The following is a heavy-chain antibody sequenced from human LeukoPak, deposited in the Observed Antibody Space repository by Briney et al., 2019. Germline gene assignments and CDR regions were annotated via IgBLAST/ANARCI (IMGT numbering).Heavy chain of an antibody. J-gene: IGHJ6*03. Sequence: PGGSLRLSCAASGFTFSSYGMHWVRQAPGKGLEWVAFIRYDGSNKYYADSVKGRFTISRDNSKNTLYLQMNSLRAEDTAVYYCAKGGTTAHYYMDVWGKGTTVTVSS. V-gene: IGHV3-30*02. CDR3: AKGGTTAHYYMDV. CDR1: GFTFSSYG. D-gene: IGHD3-16*01. CDR2: IRYDGSNK.